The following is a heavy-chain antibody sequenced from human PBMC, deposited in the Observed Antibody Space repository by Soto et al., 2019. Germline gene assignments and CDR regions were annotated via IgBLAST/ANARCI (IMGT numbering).Heavy chain of an antibody. CDR3: ATDPGPELGNNFDY. Sequence: GGSLRLSCAASGFSFSTYGMHWVRQAPGKGLEWVAFISNDGSNKYYADSVKGRFTISRDNSKNTLYLQMNGLRAEDTAVYYCATDPGPELGNNFDYWGQGTLVTVSS. D-gene: IGHD7-27*01. J-gene: IGHJ4*02. V-gene: IGHV3-30*03. CDR2: ISNDGSNK. CDR1: GFSFSTYG.